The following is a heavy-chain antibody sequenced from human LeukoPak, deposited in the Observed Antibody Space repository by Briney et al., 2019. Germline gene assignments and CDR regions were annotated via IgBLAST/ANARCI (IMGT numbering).Heavy chain of an antibody. J-gene: IGHJ4*02. CDR1: GFTFSRHP. Sequence: GGSLRLSCVASGFTFSRHPMSWVRQAPGNVLELVSAINERGDITKYADSVMRRFTISRDSSKNTLYLQMNSLRAEDTAVYDCARGDDISPGRVLEYWGRGTLVTVSS. D-gene: IGHD3-9*01. CDR2: INERGDIT. V-gene: IGHV3-23*01. CDR3: ARGDDISPGRVLEY.